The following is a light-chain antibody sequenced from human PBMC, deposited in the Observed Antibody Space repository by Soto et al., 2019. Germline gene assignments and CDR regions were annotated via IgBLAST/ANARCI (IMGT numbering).Light chain of an antibody. CDR1: KLGDKY. CDR3: QAWDSSTVV. J-gene: IGLJ2*01. CDR2: QDS. V-gene: IGLV3-1*01. Sequence: SYELTQPPSVSVSPGQTASITCSGDKLGDKYACWYQQKPGQSPVLVIYQDSKRPSGIPERFSGSNSGNTATLTISGTQPMDEAVYYCQAWDSSTVVFGGGTKLTVL.